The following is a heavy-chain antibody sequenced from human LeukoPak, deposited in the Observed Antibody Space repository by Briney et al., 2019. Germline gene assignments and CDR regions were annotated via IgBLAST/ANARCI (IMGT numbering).Heavy chain of an antibody. J-gene: IGHJ4*02. D-gene: IGHD3-10*01. CDR2: ISSSSSTI. V-gene: IGHV3-48*04. Sequence: GGSLRLSCAASGFTFSSYSMNWVRQAPGKGLEWVSYISSSSSTIYYADSVKGRFTISRDNSKNSLYLQMNSLRTEDTALYYCAKDASRFSGVYYFDYWGQGTLVTVSS. CDR3: AKDASRFSGVYYFDY. CDR1: GFTFSSYS.